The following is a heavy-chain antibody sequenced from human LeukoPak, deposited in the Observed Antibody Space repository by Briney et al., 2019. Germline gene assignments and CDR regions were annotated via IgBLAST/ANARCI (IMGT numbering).Heavy chain of an antibody. J-gene: IGHJ4*02. V-gene: IGHV3-7*01. D-gene: IGHD3-22*01. CDR1: GFTFSSYC. Sequence: GGSLRLSCAASGFTFSSYCMSWVRQAPGKGLEWVANIKQDGSEKYYVDSVKGRFTISRDNAKNSLYLQMNSLRAEDTAVYYCARDRGNYYDSSGYTDPTYYFDYWGQGTLVTVSS. CDR2: IKQDGSEK. CDR3: ARDRGNYYDSSGYTDPTYYFDY.